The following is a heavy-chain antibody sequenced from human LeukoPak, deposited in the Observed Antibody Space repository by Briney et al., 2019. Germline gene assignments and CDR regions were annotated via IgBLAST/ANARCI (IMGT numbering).Heavy chain of an antibody. D-gene: IGHD6-6*01. Sequence: GGSLRLSCAASGFTFSTYEMKWVRQAPGEGLGWVSYITGSGSPIYYADFVKGRFTISRDNDKNSLSLQMNSLRADDTAIYFCVTHSSSADYWGQGTLVTVSS. CDR3: VTHSSSADY. V-gene: IGHV3-48*03. CDR2: ITGSGSPI. J-gene: IGHJ4*02. CDR1: GFTFSTYE.